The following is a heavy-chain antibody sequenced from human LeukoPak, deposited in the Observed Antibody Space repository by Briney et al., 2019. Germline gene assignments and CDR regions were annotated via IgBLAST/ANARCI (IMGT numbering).Heavy chain of an antibody. CDR1: GFTFSSYA. CDR2: ISSSGSST. J-gene: IGHJ4*02. Sequence: GGSLRLSCAASGFTFSSYAMSWVRQAPGKGLDWVSVISSSGSSTYYADSVKGRFTISRDNSKNTLYLQMNSLRAEDTAVYYCANPWFGELSYFDYWGQGTLVTVSS. CDR3: ANPWFGELSYFDY. D-gene: IGHD3-10*01. V-gene: IGHV3-23*01.